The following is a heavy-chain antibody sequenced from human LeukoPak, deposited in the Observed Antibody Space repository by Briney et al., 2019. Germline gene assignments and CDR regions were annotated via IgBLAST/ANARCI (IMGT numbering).Heavy chain of an antibody. J-gene: IGHJ4*02. V-gene: IGHV3-9*01. Sequence: GRSLRLSCAASGFTFDDYAMHWVRQAPGKGLEWVSGISWNSGSIDYADSVKGRFTISRDNAKNSLYLQMNSLRAEDTAVYYCAKDAYDYVWGSYRSYYFDYWGQGTLVTVSS. CDR2: ISWNSGSI. D-gene: IGHD3-16*02. CDR1: GFTFDDYA. CDR3: AKDAYDYVWGSYRSYYFDY.